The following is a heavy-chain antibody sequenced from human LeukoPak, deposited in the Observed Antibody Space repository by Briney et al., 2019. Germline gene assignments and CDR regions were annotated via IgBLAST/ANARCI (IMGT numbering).Heavy chain of an antibody. V-gene: IGHV1-3*01. J-gene: IGHJ6*04. CDR1: GYTFTSYA. CDR3: AKEERFGELLSPYYYGMDV. D-gene: IGHD3-10*01. Sequence: GASVKVSCKASGYTFTSYAMHWVRQAPGQRLEWMGWINAGNGNTKYSQNFQGRVTITRDTSASTDYMELSSLRSEDTVVYYCAKEERFGELLSPYYYGMDVWGKGTTVTVSS. CDR2: INAGNGNT.